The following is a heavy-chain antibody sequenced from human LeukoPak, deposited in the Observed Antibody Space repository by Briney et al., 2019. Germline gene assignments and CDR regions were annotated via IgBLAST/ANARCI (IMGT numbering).Heavy chain of an antibody. CDR2: IRGDGSLT. V-gene: IGHV3-74*01. J-gene: IGHJ4*02. CDR1: GFTFSSYS. CDR3: ARGEISVSTITY. D-gene: IGHD5/OR15-5a*01. Sequence: GGSLRLSCATSGFTFSSYSMNWVRQAPGKGLVWVSRIRGDGSLTNYADSVKGRFTISRDNAKNTLYLQMNSLGPEDTGVYYCARGEISVSTITYWGQGTLVTVSS.